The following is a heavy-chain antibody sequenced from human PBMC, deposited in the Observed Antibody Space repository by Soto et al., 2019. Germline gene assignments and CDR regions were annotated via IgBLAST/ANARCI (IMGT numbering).Heavy chain of an antibody. CDR1: GFAFSSYG. V-gene: IGHV3-33*01. CDR3: ARGIAADGLLQY. D-gene: IGHD6-13*01. Sequence: GGSLRLSCAASGFAFSSYGMHLVRQSPGKGLEWVAVIWYDGSNKYYADSVKGRFTISRDNSKNTLYLQMNSLRAEDTAVYYCARGIAADGLLQYWCQGTMVTVSS. CDR2: IWYDGSNK. J-gene: IGHJ4*02.